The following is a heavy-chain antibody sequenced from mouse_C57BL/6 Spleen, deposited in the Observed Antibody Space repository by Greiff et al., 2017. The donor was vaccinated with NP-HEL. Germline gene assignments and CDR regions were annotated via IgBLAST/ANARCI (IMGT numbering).Heavy chain of an antibody. Sequence: EVKVVESGGGLVKPGGSLKLSCAASGFTFSDYGMHWVRQAPEKGLEWVAYISSGSSTIYYADTVKGRFTISRDNAKNTLFLQMTSLRSEDTAMYYCARGTAQATGFAYWGQGTLVTVSA. CDR3: ARGTAQATGFAY. J-gene: IGHJ3*01. D-gene: IGHD3-1*01. CDR1: GFTFSDYG. CDR2: ISSGSSTI. V-gene: IGHV5-17*01.